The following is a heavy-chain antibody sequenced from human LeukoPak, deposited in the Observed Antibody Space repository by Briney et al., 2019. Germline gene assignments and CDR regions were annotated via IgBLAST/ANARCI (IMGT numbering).Heavy chain of an antibody. Sequence: PGGTRRLSCAGSGFPFSSHGMNWVRQAPGKGLEWVSGISPGGPTYYADSVKGRFTISRDNAKNSLYLQMNSLRAEDTAVYYCARGYSDWFDPWGQGTLVTVSS. CDR3: ARGYSDWFDP. CDR2: ISPGGPT. CDR1: GFPFSSHG. J-gene: IGHJ5*02. V-gene: IGHV3-69-1*02. D-gene: IGHD2-21*01.